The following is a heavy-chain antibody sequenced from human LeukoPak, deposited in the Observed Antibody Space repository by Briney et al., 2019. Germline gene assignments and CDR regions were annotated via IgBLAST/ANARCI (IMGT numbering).Heavy chain of an antibody. CDR2: INSDGSST. CDR1: GFTFSSYW. J-gene: IGHJ4*02. CDR3: ASGCSGDKCRNY. V-gene: IGHV3-74*01. D-gene: IGHD2-15*01. Sequence: GGSLRLSCAASGFTFSSYWMHWVRQAPGKGLVWVSRINSDGSSTNYADSVKGRFTISRDNAKNTLYLQMNSLRDEDTAVYYCASGCSGDKCRNYWGQGTLVTVSS.